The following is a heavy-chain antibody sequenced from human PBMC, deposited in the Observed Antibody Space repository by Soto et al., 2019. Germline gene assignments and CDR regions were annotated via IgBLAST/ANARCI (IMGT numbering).Heavy chain of an antibody. CDR3: ARGPITMVRGVRGWFDP. J-gene: IGHJ5*02. D-gene: IGHD3-10*01. CDR1: GGSFSGYY. CDR2: INHSGST. V-gene: IGHV4-34*01. Sequence: QVQLQQWGAGLLKPSETLSLTCAVYGGSFSGYYWSWIRQPPGKGLEWIGEINHSGSTNYNPSLKSRVTISVDTSKPQFSLKLSSVTAADTAVYYCARGPITMVRGVRGWFDPWGQGTLVTVSS.